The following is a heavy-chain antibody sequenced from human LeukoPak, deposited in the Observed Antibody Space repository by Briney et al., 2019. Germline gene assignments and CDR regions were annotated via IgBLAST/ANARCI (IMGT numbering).Heavy chain of an antibody. V-gene: IGHV4-34*01. CDR1: GGSFSGYY. CDR2: INHSGST. CDR3: ARGSLPAAAPGEWYYFDY. D-gene: IGHD2-2*01. J-gene: IGHJ4*02. Sequence: PSGTLSLTCAVYGGSFSGYYWSWIRQPPGKGLEWIGEINHSGSTNYNPSLKSRVTISVDTSKNQFSLKLSSVTAADTAVYYCARGSLPAAAPGEWYYFDYWGQGTLVTVSS.